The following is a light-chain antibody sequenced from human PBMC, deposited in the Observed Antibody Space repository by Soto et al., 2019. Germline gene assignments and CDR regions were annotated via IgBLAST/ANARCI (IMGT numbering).Light chain of an antibody. CDR2: DAS. Sequence: EIVLTQSPATPSLSPGERATLSCRASQSVSSYLAWYQQKPGQAPRLLIYDASNRATGIPARFSGSGSGTDFTLTISSLEPEDSAVYYCQQYNKWPPITFGQGTRLEIK. J-gene: IGKJ5*01. CDR1: QSVSSY. CDR3: QQYNKWPPIT. V-gene: IGKV3-11*01.